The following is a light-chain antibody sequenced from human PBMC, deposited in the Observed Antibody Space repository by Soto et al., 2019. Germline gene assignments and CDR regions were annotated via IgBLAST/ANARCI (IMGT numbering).Light chain of an antibody. CDR1: QSVTSNY. V-gene: IGKV3-20*01. CDR3: QQYGNSPSA. Sequence: EVVLTQSPGTLSLSPGERATLSCRASQSVTSNYLSWYQQKPGQAPRLLIYAASSRATGIPDRFSGSGSGTDFSLTISRLEPEDFVVFYCQQYGNSPSAFDQGTKVEIK. J-gene: IGKJ1*01. CDR2: AAS.